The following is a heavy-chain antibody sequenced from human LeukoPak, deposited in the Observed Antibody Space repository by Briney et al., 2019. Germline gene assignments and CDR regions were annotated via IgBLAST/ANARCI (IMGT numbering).Heavy chain of an antibody. J-gene: IGHJ6*02. V-gene: IGHV5-51*01. D-gene: IGHD5/OR15-5a*01. CDR3: ARRRAATTIYHYSMDF. Sequence: GESLRISCKASGYTFSTYWIAWVRQMPGKGLEWMGIIYPSDSGTRYSPSFQGQVTISVDKSISTAYLQWRSLKASDTAMYYCARRRAATTIYHYSMDFWGHGTTVIVSS. CDR2: IYPSDSGT. CDR1: GYTFSTYW.